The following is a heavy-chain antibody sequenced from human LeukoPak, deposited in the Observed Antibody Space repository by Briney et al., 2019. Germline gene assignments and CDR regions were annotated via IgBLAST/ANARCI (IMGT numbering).Heavy chain of an antibody. D-gene: IGHD3-22*01. V-gene: IGHV3-20*04. J-gene: IGHJ4*02. CDR3: ARGVPYYYDSSGYYWYYFDY. CDR1: GFTFDDYG. CDR2: INWNGGST. Sequence: PGGSLRLSCAASGFTFDDYGMSWVRQAPGKGLEWVSGINWNGGSTGYADSVKGRFTISRDNAKNSLYLQTNSLRAEDTALYYCARGVPYYYDSSGYYWYYFDYWGQGTLVTVSS.